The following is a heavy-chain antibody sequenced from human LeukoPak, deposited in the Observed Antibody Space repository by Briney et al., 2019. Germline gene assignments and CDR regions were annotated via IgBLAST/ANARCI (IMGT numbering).Heavy chain of an antibody. V-gene: IGHV3-48*01. D-gene: IGHD1-26*01. CDR3: VRDLTIVGVAQVHH. J-gene: IGHJ5*02. CDR1: GLTVSSYS. Sequence: GGSLRLSCVASGLTVSSYSMNWVRQAPGKGLEWVSSISSSSSTIYYADSVKGRFSISRDNAKNSLFLHMNSLRAEDTAVYYCVRDLTIVGVAQVHHWGQGTLVTVSS. CDR2: ISSSSSTI.